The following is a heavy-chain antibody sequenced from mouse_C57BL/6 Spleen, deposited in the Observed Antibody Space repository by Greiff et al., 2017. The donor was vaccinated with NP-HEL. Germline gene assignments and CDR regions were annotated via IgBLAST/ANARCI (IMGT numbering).Heavy chain of an antibody. J-gene: IGHJ1*03. D-gene: IGHD1-1*01. Sequence: EVHLVESGGGLVKPGGSLKLSCAASGFTFSDYGMHWVRQAPEKGLEWVAYISSGSSTIYYADTVKGRFTISRDNAKNTLFLQMTSLRSEDTAMYYCARPNYGSSYWYFDVWGTGTTVTVSS. CDR2: ISSGSSTI. CDR3: ARPNYGSSYWYFDV. CDR1: GFTFSDYG. V-gene: IGHV5-17*01.